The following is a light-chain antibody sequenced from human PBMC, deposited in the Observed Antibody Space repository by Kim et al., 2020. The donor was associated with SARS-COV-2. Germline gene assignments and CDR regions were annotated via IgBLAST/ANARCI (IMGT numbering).Light chain of an antibody. CDR2: GAS. V-gene: IGKV3-20*01. CDR1: QSVSSIY. J-gene: IGKJ4*01. Sequence: PGERAPLACRASQSVSSIYLAWYQQKSGRAPRLLIYGASNRVTGTPDRFSGSGSGTDFTLTISRLEPEDFAVYYCQQFSRSPLTFGGGTKVDIK. CDR3: QQFSRSPLT.